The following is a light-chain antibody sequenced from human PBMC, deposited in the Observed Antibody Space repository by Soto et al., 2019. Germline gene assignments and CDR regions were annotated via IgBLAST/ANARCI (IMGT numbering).Light chain of an antibody. Sequence: QSALTQPRSVSGSPGQSVTISCTGTSSDVGAYKYVSWYQHYPGEAPKVMIYDVTQRPSGVPDRFSGSKSGTSASLAISGLRSEDEADYYCAAWDDSLSGRVFGGGTKLTVL. V-gene: IGLV2-11*01. CDR3: AAWDDSLSGRV. CDR1: SSDVGAYKY. CDR2: DVT. J-gene: IGLJ3*02.